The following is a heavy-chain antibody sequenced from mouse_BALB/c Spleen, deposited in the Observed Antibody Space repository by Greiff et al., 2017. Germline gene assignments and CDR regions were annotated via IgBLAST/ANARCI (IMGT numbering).Heavy chain of an antibody. CDR2: IWAGGST. Sequence: QVQLKESGPGLVAPSQSLSITCTVSGFSLTSYGVHWVRQPPGKGLEWLGVIWAGGSTNYNSALMSRLSISKDNSKSQVFLKMNSLQTDDTAMYYCARGYGSSPPYYAMDYWGQGTSGTVSS. D-gene: IGHD1-1*01. J-gene: IGHJ4*01. CDR3: ARGYGSSPPYYAMDY. V-gene: IGHV2-9*02. CDR1: GFSLTSYG.